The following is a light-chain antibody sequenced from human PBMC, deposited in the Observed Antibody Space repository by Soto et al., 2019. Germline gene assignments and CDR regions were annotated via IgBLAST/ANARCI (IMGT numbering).Light chain of an antibody. V-gene: IGKV3-11*01. J-gene: IGKJ1*01. CDR2: DAS. Sequence: EIVLTQSPGTLSLSPGERATLSCRASQSVSSYLAWYQQNPGQAPRLLIYDASNRATGIPARFSGSGSGTDFTLTISSLQAEDVAVYYCQEYYSKLAWTFGQGTKVDIK. CDR3: QEYYSKLAWT. CDR1: QSVSSY.